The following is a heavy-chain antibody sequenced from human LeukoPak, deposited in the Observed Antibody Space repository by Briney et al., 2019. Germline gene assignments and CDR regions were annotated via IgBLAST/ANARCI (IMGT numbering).Heavy chain of an antibody. CDR1: GFTFSSYW. J-gene: IGHJ4*02. Sequence: GGSLRLSCVVFGFTFSSYWMHWVRQAPGKGLVWVSRISGDGTSTIYADSVKGRFTISRDNAKNTLYLQMNSLRAEDTAVYYCVRATTKDYFDYWGQGAVVSVSS. D-gene: IGHD5-24*01. V-gene: IGHV3-74*01. CDR2: ISGDGTST. CDR3: VRATTKDYFDY.